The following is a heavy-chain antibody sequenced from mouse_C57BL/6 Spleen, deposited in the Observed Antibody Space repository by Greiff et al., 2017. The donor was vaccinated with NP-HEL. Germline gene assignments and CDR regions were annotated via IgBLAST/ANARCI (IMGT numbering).Heavy chain of an antibody. J-gene: IGHJ2*01. V-gene: IGHV1-59*01. CDR3: ARNHYGSSRYYFDY. D-gene: IGHD1-1*01. Sequence: QVQLQQPGAELVRPGTSVKLSCKASGYTFTSYWMHWVKQRPGQGLEWIGVIDPSDSYTNYNQKFKGKATLTVDTSSSTAYMQLSSLTSEDSAVYYCARNHYGSSRYYFDYWGQGTTLTVSS. CDR2: IDPSDSYT. CDR1: GYTFTSYW.